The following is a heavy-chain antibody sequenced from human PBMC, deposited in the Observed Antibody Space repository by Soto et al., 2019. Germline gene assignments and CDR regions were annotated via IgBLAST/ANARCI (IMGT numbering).Heavy chain of an antibody. CDR2: VYYTGGT. CDR1: SGPSSSHN. D-gene: IGHD1-26*01. Sequence: QVHVQQSGPGLVKPSETLSLSCTVSSGPSSSHNWGWIRQPPGRGLEWIGYVYYTGGTSYNPSLKSRVPISAATSTNHISLTLSSVTAADPAVYYCVRQGIDYLHGLVDVWGQGTTVSVSS. V-gene: IGHV4-59*08. CDR3: VRQGIDYLHGLVDV. J-gene: IGHJ6*02.